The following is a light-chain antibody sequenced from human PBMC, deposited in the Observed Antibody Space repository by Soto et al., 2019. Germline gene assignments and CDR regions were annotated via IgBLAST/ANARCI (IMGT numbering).Light chain of an antibody. J-gene: IGKJ5*01. CDR1: QSVSSSY. V-gene: IGKV3-20*01. CDR3: QQYGSSPQT. Sequence: EIVLAQSPGTLSLSPGERATLSCRASQSVSSSYLAWYQQKPDQAPRLLIYGASSRATGIPDRFSGSGSGTDFTLPISRLEPEDFAVYYCQQYGSSPQTFGQGTRLEIK. CDR2: GAS.